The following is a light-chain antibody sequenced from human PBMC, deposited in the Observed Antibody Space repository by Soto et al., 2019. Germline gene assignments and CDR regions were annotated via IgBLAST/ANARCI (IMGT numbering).Light chain of an antibody. V-gene: IGKV3-15*01. CDR1: QSVRSN. CDR3: QQYNNWPIT. Sequence: EIVITQSPATLSVSPCERATLSWRASQSVRSNLAWHQQKPGQAPRLLIYAASTRATGVPARFSGSGSGTEFTLTISSLQSEDFAVYYCQQYNNWPITFGQGTRWRL. J-gene: IGKJ5*01. CDR2: AAS.